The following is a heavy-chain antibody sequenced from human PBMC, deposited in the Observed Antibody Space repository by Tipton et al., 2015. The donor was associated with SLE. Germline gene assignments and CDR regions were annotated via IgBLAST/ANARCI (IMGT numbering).Heavy chain of an antibody. Sequence: QLVQSGAEVKKPGASVKISCKASGNTLIGYYLHWVRQAPGQGLEWVGIINPSGSGTSYAQKFQGRITMTRDTSTSTVYMELSSLRSEDTAVYYCARWTLDHWYLEYWGQGTLVTVSS. CDR3: ARWTLDHWYLEY. CDR2: INPSGSGT. J-gene: IGHJ4*02. CDR1: GNTLIGYY. V-gene: IGHV1-46*01. D-gene: IGHD3/OR15-3a*01.